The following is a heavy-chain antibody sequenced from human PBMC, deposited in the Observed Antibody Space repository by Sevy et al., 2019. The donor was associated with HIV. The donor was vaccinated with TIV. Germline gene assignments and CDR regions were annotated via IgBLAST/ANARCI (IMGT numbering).Heavy chain of an antibody. J-gene: IGHJ6*02. Sequence: GGSLRLSCAASGFTFSSYAMHWVRQAPGKGLEWVAVISYDGSNKYYADSVKGRFTISRDNSKNTLYLQMNSLRAEDTAVYYCARATLDNWTGYYPKYYYYYGMDVWGQGTTVTVSS. CDR1: GFTFSSYA. CDR2: ISYDGSNK. D-gene: IGHD3-9*01. CDR3: ARATLDNWTGYYPKYYYYYGMDV. V-gene: IGHV3-30*04.